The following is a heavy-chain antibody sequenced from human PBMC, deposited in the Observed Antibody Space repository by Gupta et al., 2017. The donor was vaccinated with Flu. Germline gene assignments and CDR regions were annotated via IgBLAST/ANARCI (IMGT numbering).Heavy chain of an antibody. Sequence: EVKLVESGGNLVQPGGSLRLSCAGSGLIFSDYYINWVRQAPGKGLEWVGRTRNKANSYTAEYAASVKGRFTISRDASKNSLYLQMNSLKTEDTAVYYCTTEGAAPGPDFDHWGQGTLVTVSS. V-gene: IGHV3-72*01. CDR2: TRNKANSYTA. D-gene: IGHD6-13*01. CDR1: GLIFSDYY. CDR3: TTEGAAPGPDFDH. J-gene: IGHJ4*02.